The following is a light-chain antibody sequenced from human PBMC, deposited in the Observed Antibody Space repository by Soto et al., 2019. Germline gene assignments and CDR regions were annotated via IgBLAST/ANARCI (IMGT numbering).Light chain of an antibody. Sequence: QSVLTQPPSVSGAPGQRVTISCTGSSSNIGAGYDVHWYQQLPGTAPKLLIYGNSNRPSGVPDRFSGSKSGTSASLAITGLQAEDEADYCQPYASSVSGWVFGGGTKLTVL. V-gene: IGLV1-40*01. CDR3: QPYASSVSGWV. CDR2: GNS. J-gene: IGLJ3*02. CDR1: SSNIGAGYD.